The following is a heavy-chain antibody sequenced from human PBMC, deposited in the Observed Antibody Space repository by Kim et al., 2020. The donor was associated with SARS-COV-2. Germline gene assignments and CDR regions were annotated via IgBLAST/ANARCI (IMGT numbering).Heavy chain of an antibody. J-gene: IGHJ6*02. D-gene: IGHD1-26*01. CDR1: GFTFSSYA. Sequence: GGSLRLSCAASGFTFSSYAMSWVRQAPGKGLEWVSAISGSGGSTYYADSVKGRFTISRDNSKNTLYLQMNSLRAEDTAVYYCAKEEGGSYYDYYYYGMDVWGQGTTVTVSS. CDR2: ISGSGGST. V-gene: IGHV3-23*01. CDR3: AKEEGGSYYDYYYYGMDV.